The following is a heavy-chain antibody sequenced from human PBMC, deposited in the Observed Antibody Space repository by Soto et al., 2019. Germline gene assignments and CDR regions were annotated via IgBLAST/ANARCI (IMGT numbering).Heavy chain of an antibody. CDR1: GGSFSGYY. V-gene: IGHV4-34*01. CDR2: INHSGST. D-gene: IGHD2-2*01. CDR3: ARGAGYCSSTSCYRHYYYYYMDV. J-gene: IGHJ6*03. Sequence: SETLSLTCAVYGGSFSGYYWSWIRQPPGKGLEWIGEINHSGSTNYNPSLKSRVTISVDTSKNQFSLKLSSVTAADTAVYYCARGAGYCSSTSCYRHYYYYYMDVWGKGTTVTVSS.